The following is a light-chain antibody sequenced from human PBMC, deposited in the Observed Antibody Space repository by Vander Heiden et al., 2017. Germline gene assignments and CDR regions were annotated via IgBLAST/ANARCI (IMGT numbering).Light chain of an antibody. CDR3: QQYDSYPLS. Sequence: AIRMTQSPSSFSASTGDRVTITCRASQGISSYLAWYQQKPGKAPNLLIYAASTLQSGVPSRFSDSGSGTDFTLTISCLQSGDFATYYCQQYDSYPLSFGAGTKVEIK. CDR2: AAS. J-gene: IGKJ4*01. V-gene: IGKV1-8*01. CDR1: QGISSY.